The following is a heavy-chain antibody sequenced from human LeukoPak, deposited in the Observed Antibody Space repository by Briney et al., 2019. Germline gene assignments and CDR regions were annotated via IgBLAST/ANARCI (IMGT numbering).Heavy chain of an antibody. V-gene: IGHV4-61*02. CDR1: GGSISSGSYY. Sequence: SQTLSLTCTVSGGSISSGSYYWSWIRQPAGKGLEWIGRIYTSGSTNYNPSLKSRVTISVDTSKNQFSLKLSSVTAADTAVYYCAKDESPEIYYDSSGLLGFDGYWGQGTLVTVSS. CDR3: AKDESPEIYYDSSGLLGFDGY. CDR2: IYTSGST. J-gene: IGHJ4*02. D-gene: IGHD3-22*01.